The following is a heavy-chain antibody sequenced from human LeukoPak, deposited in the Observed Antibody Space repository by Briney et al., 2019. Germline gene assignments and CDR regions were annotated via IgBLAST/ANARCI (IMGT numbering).Heavy chain of an antibody. V-gene: IGHV1-2*02. D-gene: IGHD1-1*01. J-gene: IGHJ4*02. CDR2: INPNSGGT. Sequence: ASVKVSCKASGGTFSSYAISWVRQAPGQGLEWMGWINPNSGGTNYAQKFQGRVTMTRDTSISTAYMELSRLRSDDTAVYYCARAPGTIDYWGQGTLVTVSS. CDR1: GGTFSSYA. CDR3: ARAPGTIDY.